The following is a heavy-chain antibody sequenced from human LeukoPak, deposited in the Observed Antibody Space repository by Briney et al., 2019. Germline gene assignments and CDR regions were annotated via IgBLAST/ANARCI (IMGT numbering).Heavy chain of an antibody. CDR2: IKQDGSEK. D-gene: IGHD4-23*01. CDR3: ARDGGKGEWRASMYYFDY. V-gene: IGHV3-7*03. J-gene: IGHJ4*02. CDR1: GFTFDYYA. Sequence: GGSLRLSCAASGFTFDYYAMSWVRQAPGKGLEWVANIKQDGSEKYYVDSVKGRFTISRDNAKNSLYLQMNSLRAEDTAVYYCARDGGKGEWRASMYYFDYWGQGTLVTVSS.